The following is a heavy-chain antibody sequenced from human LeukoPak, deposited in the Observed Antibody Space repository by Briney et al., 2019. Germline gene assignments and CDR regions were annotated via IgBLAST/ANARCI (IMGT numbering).Heavy chain of an antibody. V-gene: IGHV2-5*02. J-gene: IGHJ4*02. CDR3: AHEVIAMAGVYFDY. CDR1: GFSLSTSGVG. D-gene: IGHD6-19*01. CDR2: IYWDDDK. Sequence: SGPTLVKPTQTLTLTCTFSGFSLSTSGVGVGWIRQPPGKALEWLALIYWDDDKRYSPSLKSRLTITKDTSKNQVVLKMTNMDPVDTATYYCAHEVIAMAGVYFDYWGQGTLVTVSS.